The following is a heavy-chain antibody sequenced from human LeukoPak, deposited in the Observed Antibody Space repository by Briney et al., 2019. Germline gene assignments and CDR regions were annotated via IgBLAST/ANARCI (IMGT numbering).Heavy chain of an antibody. CDR2: ISPNSGDT. J-gene: IGHJ5*02. CDR3: ARDPLYYYDSSSSGHVPQPNWLDP. CDR1: GYTLTAYY. D-gene: IGHD3-22*01. V-gene: IGHV1-2*02. Sequence: GASVKVSCKASGYTLTAYYIHWMRQAPGQGLEWMGWISPNSGDTDYAQKFQGRVTMTRDTPISTVYMELSSLRSEDTAVYYCARDPLYYYDSSSSGHVPQPNWLDPWGQGTLVTVSS.